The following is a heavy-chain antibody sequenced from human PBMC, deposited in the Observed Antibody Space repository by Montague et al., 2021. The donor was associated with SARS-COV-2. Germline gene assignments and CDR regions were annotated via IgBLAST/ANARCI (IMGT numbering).Heavy chain of an antibody. V-gene: IGHV4-34*01. Sequence: SETLSLTCAVYGGSFSGYYWNWIRQPPGQGLEWIGEINHSGSTNYNPSPKSRVTMSVDTSKNQFSLKLSSVTAADTAVYYCARGARQGYGFRLGSFDYWGQGTLVTVSS. J-gene: IGHJ4*02. CDR1: GGSFSGYY. CDR2: INHSGST. CDR3: ARGARQGYGFRLGSFDY. D-gene: IGHD3-10*01.